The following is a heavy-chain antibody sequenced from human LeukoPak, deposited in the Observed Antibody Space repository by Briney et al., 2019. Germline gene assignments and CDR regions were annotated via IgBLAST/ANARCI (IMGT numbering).Heavy chain of an antibody. Sequence: KPSETLSLTCTVSGGSISSGGYYWRWIRQHPGKGLEWIGYIYYSGSTYYNPSLKSRVTISVDTSKNQFSLKLSSVTAADTAVYYCARGIRYCSSTSCYLGWFDPWGRGTLVTVSS. CDR3: ARGIRYCSSTSCYLGWFDP. CDR1: GGSISSGGYY. CDR2: IYYSGST. V-gene: IGHV4-31*03. D-gene: IGHD2-2*01. J-gene: IGHJ5*02.